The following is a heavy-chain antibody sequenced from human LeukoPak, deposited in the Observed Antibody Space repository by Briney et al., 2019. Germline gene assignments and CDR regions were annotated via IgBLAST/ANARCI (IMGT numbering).Heavy chain of an antibody. D-gene: IGHD1-26*01. CDR2: IIPIFGTA. CDR1: GGTFSSYA. J-gene: IGHJ3*02. Sequence: ASVKVSCKASGGTFSSYAISWVRQAPGQGLEWMGGIIPIFGTADYAQKFQGRVTITADESTSTAYMELSSLRSEDTAVYYCARDSWELVAFDIWGQGTMVTVSS. CDR3: ARDSWELVAFDI. V-gene: IGHV1-69*13.